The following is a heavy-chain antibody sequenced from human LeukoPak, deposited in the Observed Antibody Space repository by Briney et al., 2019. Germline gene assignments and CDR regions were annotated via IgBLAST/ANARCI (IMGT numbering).Heavy chain of an antibody. CDR1: GHTLTQLS. D-gene: IGHD1-1*01. Sequence: GAPVMVSCTASGHTLTQLSMHWVRQASGKGLEWIGGFDPQDGKPLYAQNFQGRVTMTEDTSTDTAYLELSSLSSEDTAKYYCAKTGPWGDLEPGAYYFGFWGQGALVIVSS. J-gene: IGHJ4*02. V-gene: IGHV1-24*01. CDR3: AKTGPWGDLEPGAYYFGF. CDR2: FDPQDGKP.